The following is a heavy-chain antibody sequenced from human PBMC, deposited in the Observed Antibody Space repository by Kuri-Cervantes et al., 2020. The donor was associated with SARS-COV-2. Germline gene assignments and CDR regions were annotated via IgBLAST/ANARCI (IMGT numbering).Heavy chain of an antibody. Sequence: ASVKVSCKVSGYTLTELSIHWVRQAPGEGLEWMGNFDGEGGETIYAQKFQDRVTVSGDTSSDTSYMELSSLRYDDTAVYYCATGEPVPRHLQIARRPDFNSWGQGTLVTVSS. CDR2: FDGEGGET. CDR1: GYTLTELS. J-gene: IGHJ4*02. D-gene: IGHD1-26*01. CDR3: ATGEPVPRHLQIARRPDFNS. V-gene: IGHV1-24*01.